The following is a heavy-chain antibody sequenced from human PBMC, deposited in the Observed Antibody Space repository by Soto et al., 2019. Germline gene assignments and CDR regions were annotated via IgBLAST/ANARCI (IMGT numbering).Heavy chain of an antibody. V-gene: IGHV3-30*03. Sequence: PGGSLRLSCAASGFTFGFFGMHWVRQAPGKGLEWVAFISGDGINTQYADSVRGRFTLSRDYSRKTMYLQMGSLRDEDTALYYCARGNLSFDFDSWGLGTLVTVSS. CDR2: ISGDGINT. D-gene: IGHD1-26*01. CDR1: GFTFGFFG. CDR3: ARGNLSFDFDS. J-gene: IGHJ4*02.